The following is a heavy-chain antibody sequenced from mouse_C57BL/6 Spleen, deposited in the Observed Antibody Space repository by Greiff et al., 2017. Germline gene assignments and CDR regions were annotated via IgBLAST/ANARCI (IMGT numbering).Heavy chain of an antibody. CDR1: GFTFSNYW. V-gene: IGHV6-3*01. D-gene: IGHD4-1*01. J-gene: IGHJ2*01. CDR3: HWDVPFDD. CDR2: IRLKSDNYAS. Sequence: EVKRVESGGGLVQPGGSMKLSCVASGFTFSNYWMNWVRQSPEKGLEWVAQIRLKSDNYASPYAESVKGRFTISRDDSKSSVYLQRNSLRAEDTGIYYCHWDVPFDDWGQGTTLTVSS.